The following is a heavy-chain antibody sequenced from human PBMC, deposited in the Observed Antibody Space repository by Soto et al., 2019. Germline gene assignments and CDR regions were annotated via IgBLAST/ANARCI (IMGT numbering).Heavy chain of an antibody. CDR3: GRLCPPRLSFDY. CDR1: GYTFTSYG. D-gene: IGHD2-2*01. J-gene: IGHJ4*02. V-gene: IGHV1-69*13. Sequence: ASVKVSCKASGYTFTSYGISWVRQAPGQGLEWMGGIIPIFGTANYAQKFQGRVTITADESTSTAYMELRSLRSDDTAVYYCGRLCPPRLSFDYWGQETLVTVSS. CDR2: IIPIFGTA.